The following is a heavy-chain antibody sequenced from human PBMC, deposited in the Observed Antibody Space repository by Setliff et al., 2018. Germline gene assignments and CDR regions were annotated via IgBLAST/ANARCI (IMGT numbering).Heavy chain of an antibody. Sequence: SETLSLTCAVSGYSISSGYYWGWIRQPPGKGLEWLGSIYHSGSTYYNPSLKSRVTISVDTSKNQFSLKPSSVTAAYTAGYYCARQPEGGYYDSSGYYGMAPYYFDYWGQGTLVTVSS. J-gene: IGHJ4*02. CDR3: ARQPEGGYYDSSGYYGMAPYYFDY. V-gene: IGHV4-38-2*01. CDR1: GYSISSGYY. D-gene: IGHD3-22*01. CDR2: IYHSGST.